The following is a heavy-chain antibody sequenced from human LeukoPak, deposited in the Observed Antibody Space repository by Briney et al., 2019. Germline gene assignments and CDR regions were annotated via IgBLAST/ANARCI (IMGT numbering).Heavy chain of an antibody. CDR3: ARRSGTYHAFDI. J-gene: IGHJ3*02. D-gene: IGHD1-26*01. V-gene: IGHV4-59*08. CDR1: GGSISSYY. Sequence: SETLSLTCTVSGGSISSYYWSWIRQPPGKGLEWIGYIYYSGSTNYNPSLKSRVTIPVDTSKNQFSLKLSSVTAADTAVYYCARRSGTYHAFDIWGQGTMVTVSS. CDR2: IYYSGST.